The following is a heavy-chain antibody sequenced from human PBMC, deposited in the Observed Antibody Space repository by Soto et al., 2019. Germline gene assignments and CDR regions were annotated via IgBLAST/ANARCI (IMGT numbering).Heavy chain of an antibody. Sequence: QVQLVQSGAEVKKPGSSVTVSCKASGDTFTIFAISWVRQAPGQGLDWMGGIIPTIGTTNYAQRFQGRITITGDESTGTAYMECSSLKSDDTAVYYCARDLGSGYEAGDSWCQGTLVTVSS. CDR2: IIPTIGTT. CDR3: ARDLGSGYEAGDS. CDR1: GDTFTIFA. V-gene: IGHV1-69*12. J-gene: IGHJ4*02. D-gene: IGHD5-12*01.